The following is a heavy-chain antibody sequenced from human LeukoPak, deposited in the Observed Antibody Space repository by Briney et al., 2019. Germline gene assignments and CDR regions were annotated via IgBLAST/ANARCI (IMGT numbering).Heavy chain of an antibody. J-gene: IGHJ3*02. V-gene: IGHV3-64*01. CDR1: GFTFSSYA. D-gene: IGHD1-1*01. Sequence: PGGSLRLSCAASGFTFSSYAMHWVRQAPGKGLEYVSAISSNGGSTYYANSVKGRFTISRDNSKNTLYLQMNSLRAEDMALYYCAKWNDAFDIWGQGTMVTVSS. CDR2: ISSNGGST. CDR3: AKWNDAFDI.